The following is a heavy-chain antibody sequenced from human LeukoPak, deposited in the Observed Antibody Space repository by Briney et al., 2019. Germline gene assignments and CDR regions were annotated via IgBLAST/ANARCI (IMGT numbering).Heavy chain of an antibody. CDR3: AATYYYDSSGYYDFDY. CDR1: GFTFSSYA. CDR2: IYSGGST. J-gene: IGHJ4*02. Sequence: GGSLRLSCAASGFTFSSYAMSWVRQAPGKGLEWVSVIYSGGSTYYADSVKGRFTISRDNSKSTLYLQMNSLRAEDTAVYYCAATYYYDSSGYYDFDYWGQGTLVTVSS. V-gene: IGHV3-66*01. D-gene: IGHD3-22*01.